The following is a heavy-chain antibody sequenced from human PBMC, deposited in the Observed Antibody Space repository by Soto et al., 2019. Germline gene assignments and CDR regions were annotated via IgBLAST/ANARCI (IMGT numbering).Heavy chain of an antibody. J-gene: IGHJ5*02. Sequence: QIQLVQSGAEVKEPGASVKVSCRASGYTFTSSGISWVRQAPGQGPEWMGWISNYNGNTNSAQKFQDRVTMTTDTSTSTAYMELRSLRSDDTAVYFCALSPSPYDDFWNNDAGGGFDPWGHGTMVTVSS. D-gene: IGHD3-3*01. CDR2: ISNYNGNT. V-gene: IGHV1-18*04. CDR1: GYTFTSSG. CDR3: ALSPSPYDDFWNNDAGGGFDP.